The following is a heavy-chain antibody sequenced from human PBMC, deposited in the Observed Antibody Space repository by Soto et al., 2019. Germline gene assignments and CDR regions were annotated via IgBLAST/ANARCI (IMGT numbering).Heavy chain of an antibody. J-gene: IGHJ4*02. CDR2: LYYSGST. V-gene: IGHV4-31*03. D-gene: IGHD6-13*01. CDR3: ARGYRQAGYSSSWVFAF. Sequence: QVQLQESGPGLVKPSQTLSLICTVSGGSINSGGYYCNWIRQHPGKGLEWIGYLYYSGSTYYNPFLRSRVTIPADTTQNKCSLKLSSVTAADTAVYFCARGYRQAGYSSSWVFAFWGKVTLVNVSS. CDR1: GGSINSGGYY.